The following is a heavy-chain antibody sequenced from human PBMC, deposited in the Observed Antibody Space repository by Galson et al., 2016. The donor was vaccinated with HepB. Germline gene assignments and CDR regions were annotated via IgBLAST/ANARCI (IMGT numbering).Heavy chain of an antibody. J-gene: IGHJ4*02. CDR1: GFTFSRSC. CDR2: INDGSRT. Sequence: SLRLSCAASGFTFSRSCMHWVRQAPGKGLVWVSRINDGSRTTYADSVKGRFTISRDNAKNTLFLQMNSLRAEDTAVDYCASASGSNVHFDSWGQGTLVTVSS. CDR3: ASASGSNVHFDS. D-gene: IGHD1-26*01. V-gene: IGHV3-74*01.